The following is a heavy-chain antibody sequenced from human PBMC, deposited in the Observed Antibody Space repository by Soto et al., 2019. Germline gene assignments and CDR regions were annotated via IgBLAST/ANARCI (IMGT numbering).Heavy chain of an antibody. J-gene: IGHJ1*01. CDR3: ARLGGRRPDA. CDR1: GYSFTSYW. V-gene: IGHV5-51*01. Sequence: GASLKLSCKCSGYSFTSYWIGWVRQMPGKGLEWVGLIYPADSDTRYSPSFQGQVTMSVDRSKRTACLEWSSLKASDTSRDLCARLGGRRPDACGLGTLVTVYS. D-gene: IGHD3-16*01. CDR2: IYPADSDT.